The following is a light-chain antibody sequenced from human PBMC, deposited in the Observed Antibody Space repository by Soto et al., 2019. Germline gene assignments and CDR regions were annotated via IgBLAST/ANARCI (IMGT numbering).Light chain of an antibody. CDR2: DAS. CDR1: QDISDD. Sequence: IQVTQSTSSLSAPVADRVTITRRASQDISDDVAWYQQTPGKAPKLLIYDASRLQSGVPSRFSGSGSGAAFTLTITSLQPEDSATYYCLQYNSYPWTFGQGTKVDI. V-gene: IGKV1-6*02. J-gene: IGKJ1*01. CDR3: LQYNSYPWT.